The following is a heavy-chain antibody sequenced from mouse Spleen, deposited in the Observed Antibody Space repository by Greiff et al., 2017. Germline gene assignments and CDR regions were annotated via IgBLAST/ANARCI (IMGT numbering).Heavy chain of an antibody. CDR3: AREELGRGYFDY. Sequence: QVQLQQSGPELVKPGASVKISCKASGYAFSSSWMNWVKQRPGKGLEWIGRIYPGDGDTNYNGKFKGKATLTADKSSSTAYMQLSSLTSEDSAVYFCAREELGRGYFDYWGQGTTLTVSS. V-gene: IGHV1-82*01. CDR2: IYPGDGDT. J-gene: IGHJ2*01. CDR1: GYAFSSSW. D-gene: IGHD4-1*01.